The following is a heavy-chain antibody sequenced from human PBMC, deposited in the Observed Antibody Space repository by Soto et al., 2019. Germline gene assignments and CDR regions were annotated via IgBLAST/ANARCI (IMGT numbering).Heavy chain of an antibody. J-gene: IGHJ4*02. CDR3: AKRGTGSGWLFDY. CDR1: GFTFSSYA. V-gene: IGHV3-23*01. D-gene: IGHD6-19*01. CDR2: ISGSGGST. Sequence: EVQLLESGGGLVQPGGSLRLSCAASGFTFSSYAMSWVHQAPGKGLEWVSAISGSGGSTYYADSVKGRFTISRDNSKNTLYLQMNSLRAEDTAVYYCAKRGTGSGWLFDYWGQGTLVTVSS.